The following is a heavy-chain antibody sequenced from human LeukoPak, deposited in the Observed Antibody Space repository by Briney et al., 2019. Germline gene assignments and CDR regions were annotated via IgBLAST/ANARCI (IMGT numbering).Heavy chain of an antibody. D-gene: IGHD3-3*01. CDR1: GYTFTSYY. CDR3: ATPGVGGFYFCH. CDR2: INPSGGST. Sequence: ASVKVSCKAPGYTFTSYYMHWVRQAPGQGLEWMGIINPSGGSTSYAQKVQGRVTMTRDTSTSKVYMELSSLRCEDTAVYYCATPGVGGFYFCHWGQGTLGTGSS. V-gene: IGHV1-46*01. J-gene: IGHJ4*01.